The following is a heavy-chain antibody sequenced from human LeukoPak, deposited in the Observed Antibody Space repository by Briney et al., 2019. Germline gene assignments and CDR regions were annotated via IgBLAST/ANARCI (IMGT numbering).Heavy chain of an antibody. J-gene: IGHJ5*02. V-gene: IGHV1-8*01. D-gene: IGHD6-19*01. CDR3: ARTYSSGWYGRDWFDP. Sequence: ASVTVSCKASGYTFTSYDINWVRQAAGQGLEWMGWMNPNSGNTGYAQKFQGRVTMTRNTSISAAYMELSSLRSEDTAVYYCARTYSSGWYGRDWFDPWGQGTLVTVSS. CDR2: MNPNSGNT. CDR1: GYTFTSYD.